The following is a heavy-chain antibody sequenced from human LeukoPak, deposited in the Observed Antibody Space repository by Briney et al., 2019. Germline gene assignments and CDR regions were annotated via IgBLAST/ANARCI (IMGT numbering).Heavy chain of an antibody. V-gene: IGHV1-3*01. CDR3: ARAYYYDSSGYSGAFDI. CDR1: GYTFTSYA. CDR2: INAGNGNT. J-gene: IGHJ3*02. Sequence: ASVKVSCKASGYTFTSYAMHWVRQAPGQRLEWMGWINAGNGNTKYSQKFQGRVTITRDTSASTAYMELSSLRSEDTAVYYCARAYYYDSSGYSGAFDIWGQGTMVTVSS. D-gene: IGHD3-22*01.